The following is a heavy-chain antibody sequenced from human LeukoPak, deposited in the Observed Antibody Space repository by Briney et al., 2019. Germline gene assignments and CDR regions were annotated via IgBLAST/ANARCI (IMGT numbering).Heavy chain of an antibody. CDR3: AKIGYDSSGYYHDYFDY. J-gene: IGHJ4*02. Sequence: GGSLRLSCAASGFTFSSYAMSWVRQAPGKGLEWVSAISGSGGSTYYADSVKGRFTISRDNSKNTLYLQMNSLRAEDTAVYYCAKIGYDSSGYYHDYFDYWGQGTLVTVSS. D-gene: IGHD3-22*01. CDR2: ISGSGGST. V-gene: IGHV3-23*01. CDR1: GFTFSSYA.